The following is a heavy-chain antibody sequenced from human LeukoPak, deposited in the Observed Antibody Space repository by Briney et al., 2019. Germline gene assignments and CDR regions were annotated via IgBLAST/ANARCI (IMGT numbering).Heavy chain of an antibody. CDR1: GGSFSGYY. J-gene: IGHJ4*02. Sequence: PSETLSLTCAVYGGSFSGYYWSWIRQPPGKGLEWIGEINHSGSTNYNPSLKSRVTISVDTSKNQFSLKLSSVTAADTAVYYCARVGDWNELVYCGQGTLVTVSS. D-gene: IGHD1-1*01. CDR2: INHSGST. V-gene: IGHV4-34*01. CDR3: ARVGDWNELVY.